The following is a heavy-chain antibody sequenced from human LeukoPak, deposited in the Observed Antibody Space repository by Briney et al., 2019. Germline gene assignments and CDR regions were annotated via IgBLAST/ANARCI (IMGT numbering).Heavy chain of an antibody. CDR2: INPNSGGT. J-gene: IGHJ4*02. V-gene: IGHV1-2*02. CDR3: ARALSGSKGYYFDY. D-gene: IGHD1-26*01. CDR1: GYTFTGYY. Sequence: ASVXVXXXASGYTFTGYYMHWVRQAXGQGLEXXGWINPNSGGTNYAQKFQGRVTMTRDTSISTAYMELSRLRSDDTAVYYCARALSGSKGYYFDYWGQGTLVTVSS.